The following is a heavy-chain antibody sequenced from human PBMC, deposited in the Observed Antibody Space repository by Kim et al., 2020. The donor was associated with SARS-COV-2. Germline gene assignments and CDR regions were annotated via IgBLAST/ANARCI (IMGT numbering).Heavy chain of an antibody. Sequence: AQKLQGRVTMTTDTPTSTAYMELRSLRSDDTAVYYCARAGAAADTDGMDVWGQGTTVTVSS. D-gene: IGHD6-13*01. CDR3: ARAGAAADTDGMDV. J-gene: IGHJ6*02. V-gene: IGHV1-18*01.